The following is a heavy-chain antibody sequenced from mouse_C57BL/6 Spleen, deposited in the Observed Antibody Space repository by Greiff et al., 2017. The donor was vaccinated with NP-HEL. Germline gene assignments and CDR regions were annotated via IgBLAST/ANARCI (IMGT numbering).Heavy chain of an antibody. J-gene: IGHJ2*01. CDR3: ARKDYDYHD. CDR2: IYPSDSET. D-gene: IGHD2-4*01. V-gene: IGHV1-61*01. CDR1: GYTFTSYW. Sequence: QVQLQQPGAELVRPGSSVKLSCKASGYTFTSYWMDWVKQRPGQGLEWIGNIYPSDSETHYNQKFKDKATLTVDKSSSTAYMQLSSLTSEDSAVYYCARKDYDYHDWGQGTTLTVSS.